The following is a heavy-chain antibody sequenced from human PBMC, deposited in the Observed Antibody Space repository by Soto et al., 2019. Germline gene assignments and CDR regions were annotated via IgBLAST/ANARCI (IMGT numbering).Heavy chain of an antibody. CDR3: TKKQGVSYYYDSSGPNAFDI. V-gene: IGHV3-53*04. J-gene: IGHJ3*02. CDR2: IYTDDST. Sequence: LRLSCAASGFTVSSNYMSWVRQAPGKGLEWLSVIYTDDSTYYADSVKGRFTISRHNSKNTLYLQMNSLRAEDTAVYYCTKKQGVSYYYDSSGPNAFDIWGQGTMVTV. CDR1: GFTVSSNY. D-gene: IGHD3-22*01.